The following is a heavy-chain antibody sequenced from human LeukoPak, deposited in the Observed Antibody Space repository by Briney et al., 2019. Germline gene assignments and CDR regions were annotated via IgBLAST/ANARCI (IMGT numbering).Heavy chain of an antibody. D-gene: IGHD1-7*01. CDR2: ISGSGGST. J-gene: IGHJ4*02. CDR3: ATRGTGTAAGDY. Sequence: GGSLRLSCAASGFTFSSYAMNWVRQAPGKRLECFSAISGSGGSTYYAHSVKSRYTISRDNSKKTLYLQMNSLGAEDTAVYYCATRGTGTAAGDYWGQGTLVTVSS. CDR1: GFTFSSYA. V-gene: IGHV3-23*01.